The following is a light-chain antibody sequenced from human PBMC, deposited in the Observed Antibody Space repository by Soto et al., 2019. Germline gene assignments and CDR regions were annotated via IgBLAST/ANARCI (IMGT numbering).Light chain of an antibody. V-gene: IGLV1-40*01. CDR1: RSNIGAGHD. CDR2: ANT. J-gene: IGLJ2*01. Sequence: QSVLTQPPSVSGAPGQRVTISCTGSRSNIGAGHDVHWYQQVPGTPPKLLIYANTNRPSGVPDRFSGSRSATAASLAITGLQPEDEADYFCQSYDNGLSGSLVFGGGTKLTV. CDR3: QSYDNGLSGSLV.